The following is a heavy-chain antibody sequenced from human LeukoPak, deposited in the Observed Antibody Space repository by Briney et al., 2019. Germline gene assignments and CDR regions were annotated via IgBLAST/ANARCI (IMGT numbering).Heavy chain of an antibody. CDR2: INPNSGGT. D-gene: IGHD3-22*01. V-gene: IGHV1-2*02. CDR1: GYTFTGYY. CDR3: ARENDYYDSSGYAGFDY. Sequence: ASVKVSCKASGYTFTGYYMHWVRQAPGQGLEWMGWINPNSGGTNYAQKFQGRVTMTRDTSISTAYMELSRLRSDDTAVYYCARENDYYDSSGYAGFDYWGQRTLVTVSS. J-gene: IGHJ4*02.